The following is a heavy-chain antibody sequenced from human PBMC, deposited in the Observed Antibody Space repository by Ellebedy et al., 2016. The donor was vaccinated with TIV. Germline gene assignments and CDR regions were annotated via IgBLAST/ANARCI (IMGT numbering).Heavy chain of an antibody. V-gene: IGHV3-48*01. J-gene: IGHJ5*02. D-gene: IGHD2-8*02. Sequence: GESLKISXAASGFTFAIYSMNWVRQAPGKGLEWVSYIPGSSSPIYYADSVKGRFTVSRDNAKNSLFLQMNSLRAEDTALYYCSTGTYFGRGSWGPGTLVTVSS. CDR3: STGTYFGRGS. CDR2: IPGSSSPI. CDR1: GFTFAIYS.